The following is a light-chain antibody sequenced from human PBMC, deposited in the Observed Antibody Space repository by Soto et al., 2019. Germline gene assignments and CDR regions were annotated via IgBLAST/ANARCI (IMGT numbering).Light chain of an antibody. J-gene: IGKJ1*01. CDR1: QDITNH. Sequence: DIQMTQSPSSLSASVGDRVTITCQARQDITNHLYWYQQKPGKAPKLLSYEAYNLETGVPSRFSGSRFGTDFTFLINNLQPEDFATNFCQHCHILPWTFGQGTKVEIK. V-gene: IGKV1-33*01. CDR2: EAY. CDR3: QHCHILPWT.